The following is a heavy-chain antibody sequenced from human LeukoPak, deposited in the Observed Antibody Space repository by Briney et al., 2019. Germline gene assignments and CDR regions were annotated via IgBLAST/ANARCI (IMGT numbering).Heavy chain of an antibody. J-gene: IGHJ5*01. CDR1: GFTFSSYS. CDR2: ISSSGSTI. Sequence: GGSLRLSCAASGFTFSSYSMNWVRQAPGKGLEWVSYISSSGSTIYYADSVKGRLTISRDNAKNSLYLQLSSLRDEDTAVYYCARDSRLNCARQPGFDSWGQGTLVTVSS. CDR3: ARDSRLNCARQPGFDS. V-gene: IGHV3-48*02. D-gene: IGHD1-1*01.